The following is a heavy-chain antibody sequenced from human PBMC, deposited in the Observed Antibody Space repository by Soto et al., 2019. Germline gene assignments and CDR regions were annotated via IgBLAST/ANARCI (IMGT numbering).Heavy chain of an antibody. CDR3: ARDPRYGSGSYYFDD. J-gene: IGHJ4*02. V-gene: IGHV1-69*12. CDR1: GGTFSSYA. Sequence: QVQLVQSGAEVKKPRSSVKVSCKASGGTFSSYAISWVRQAPGQGLEWMGGIIPIFGTANYAQKFQGRVTITADESTSTAYMELSSLRSEDTAVYYCARDPRYGSGSYYFDDWGQGTLVTVSS. CDR2: IIPIFGTA. D-gene: IGHD3-10*01.